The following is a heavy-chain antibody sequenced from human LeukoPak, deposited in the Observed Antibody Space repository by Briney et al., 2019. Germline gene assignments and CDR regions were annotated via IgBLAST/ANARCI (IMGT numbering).Heavy chain of an antibody. CDR1: GYTFRQYS. CDR2: VSPSHTTR. D-gene: IGHD3-9*01. CDR3: ARDPGVYDILTGYYNPFDY. V-gene: IGHV1-18*01. J-gene: IGHJ4*02. Sequence: ASVKVSCKASGYTFRQYSISWVRQAPGKELEWMGWVSPSHTTRVYAQEFQGRVTMTADTNTNTVSMELRSLRSDDTAVYYCARDPGVYDILTGYYNPFDYWGQGTLVTVSS.